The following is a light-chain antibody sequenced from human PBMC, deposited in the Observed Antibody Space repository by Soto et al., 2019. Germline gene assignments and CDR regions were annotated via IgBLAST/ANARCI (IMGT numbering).Light chain of an antibody. J-gene: IGKJ5*01. CDR1: HGISSR. CDR3: QQRSDVNPNT. Sequence: DRPVIEPPSTWYLHVYAILTIPCRASHGISSRLAWYQQKPGKAPKLLIYAASSLQSGVPSRFSGSGSGTDFTLTISSLEPEDFAVYYCQQRSDVNPNTFGQGTRLAIK. V-gene: IGKV1-12*01. CDR2: AAS.